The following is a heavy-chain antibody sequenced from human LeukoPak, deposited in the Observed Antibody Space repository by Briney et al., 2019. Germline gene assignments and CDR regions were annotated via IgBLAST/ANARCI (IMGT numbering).Heavy chain of an antibody. CDR2: IYYSGST. J-gene: IGHJ4*02. D-gene: IGHD3-10*01. CDR1: GGSISSYY. CDR3: ARFGDRYYNFRLDY. Sequence: SETLSLTCTVSGGSISSYYWSWIRQPPGKGLEWIGYIYYSGSTNYNPSLKSRVTISVDTSKNQFSLKLSSVTAADTAVYYCARFGDRYYNFRLDYWGQGTLVTVSS. V-gene: IGHV4-59*01.